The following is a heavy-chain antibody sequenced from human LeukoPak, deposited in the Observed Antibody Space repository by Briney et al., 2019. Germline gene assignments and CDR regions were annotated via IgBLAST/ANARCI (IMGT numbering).Heavy chain of an antibody. Sequence: PGGSLRLSCAASGFTFSNYGMHWVRQAPGKGLEWMAFIRYDGSNKYYVDSMKGRFAISRDNSKSTLYLQMNSLSAEDTAVYYCAKERAQYTYGPYYFDYWGQGTLVTVPS. CDR1: GFTFSNYG. D-gene: IGHD5-18*01. CDR3: AKERAQYTYGPYYFDY. J-gene: IGHJ4*02. CDR2: IRYDGSNK. V-gene: IGHV3-30*02.